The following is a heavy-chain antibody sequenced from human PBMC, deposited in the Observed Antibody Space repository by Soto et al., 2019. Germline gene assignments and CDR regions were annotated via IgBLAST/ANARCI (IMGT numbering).Heavy chain of an antibody. CDR3: ARTPLIVVVPYSFDI. V-gene: IGHV4-59*01. CDR2: IYYSGST. J-gene: IGHJ3*02. Sequence: QVQLQESGPGLVKPSETLSLTCTVSGGSISSYYWSWIRQPPGKGLEWIGYIYYSGSTNYNPSLKSRVTISVDTSKNQISLKLSSVTAADTAVYYCARTPLIVVVPYSFDIWGQGTIVTVSS. CDR1: GGSISSYY. D-gene: IGHD3-22*01.